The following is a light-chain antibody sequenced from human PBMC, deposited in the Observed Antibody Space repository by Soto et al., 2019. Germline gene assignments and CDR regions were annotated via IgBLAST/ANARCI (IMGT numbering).Light chain of an antibody. CDR2: DAS. Sequence: IVMTQCPGTLSVSPGERATLSCRASQSFXSNFGWYQQKPGQAPRFLXADASTRATGIPDRLSGSGSGTDFTLTISRLEPEDFVVFYCYQYGSTPPTFGQGTKVDIK. CDR1: QSFXSN. CDR3: YQYGSTPPT. J-gene: IGKJ1*01. V-gene: IGKV3-20*01.